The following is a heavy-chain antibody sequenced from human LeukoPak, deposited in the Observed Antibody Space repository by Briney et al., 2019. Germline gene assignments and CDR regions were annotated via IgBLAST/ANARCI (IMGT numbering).Heavy chain of an antibody. Sequence: SVKVSCKASGGTFSSYAISWVRQAPGQGLEWMGGIIPIFGTANYAQKFQGRVTITADESTSTAYMELSSLRSEDTAVYYCARDFFAYCSSTSCYNGWLDPWGQGTLVTVSS. CDR3: ARDFFAYCSSTSCYNGWLDP. J-gene: IGHJ5*02. V-gene: IGHV1-69*13. CDR2: IIPIFGTA. CDR1: GGTFSSYA. D-gene: IGHD2-2*02.